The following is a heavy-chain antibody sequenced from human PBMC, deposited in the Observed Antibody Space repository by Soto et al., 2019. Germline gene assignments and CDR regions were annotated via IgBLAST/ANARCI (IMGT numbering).Heavy chain of an antibody. CDR3: STYPPES. CDR2: FGPARGDT. J-gene: IGHJ4*02. Sequence: ASVKVSCKVAGYTFSELSMHWARRLPGKGPEWMGGFGPARGDTLYAETFQGRVSMTTDTSTDTAHMELRSLRPEDTAVYYCSTYPPESWGQGSLGTVSS. D-gene: IGHD3-16*02. V-gene: IGHV1-24*01. CDR1: GYTFSELS.